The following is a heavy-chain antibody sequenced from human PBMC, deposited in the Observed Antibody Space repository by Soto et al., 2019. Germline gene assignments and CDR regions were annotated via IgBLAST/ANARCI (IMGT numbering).Heavy chain of an antibody. CDR1: GGSISSYY. J-gene: IGHJ5*02. CDR2: IYYSGST. CDR3: ARVPNNWNLNWFDL. Sequence: SETLSLTCTVSGGSISSYYWSWIRQPPGKGLEWIGYIYYSGSTNYNPSLKSRVTISVDTSKNQFSLKLSSVTAADTAVYYCARVPNNWNLNWFDLWGQGTLVTVSS. D-gene: IGHD1-20*01. V-gene: IGHV4-59*01.